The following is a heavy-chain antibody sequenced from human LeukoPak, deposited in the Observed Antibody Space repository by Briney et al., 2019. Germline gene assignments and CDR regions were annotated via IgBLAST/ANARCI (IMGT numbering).Heavy chain of an antibody. CDR1: SGSLSNYY. CDR3: ARGHIAPQRQFIARRGLRTVSRFDP. CDR2: ISSSWKT. D-gene: IGHD6-25*01. J-gene: IGHJ5*02. Sequence: PSETLSLTCTVSSGSLSNYYWTWIRQSPGKGLDWIASISSSWKTNTYPSLQSQVPISLDTSNHQFSLKMTSVISADTDVYYCARGHIAPQRQFIARRGLRTVSRFDPWGQGTLVLVSA. V-gene: IGHV4-59*01.